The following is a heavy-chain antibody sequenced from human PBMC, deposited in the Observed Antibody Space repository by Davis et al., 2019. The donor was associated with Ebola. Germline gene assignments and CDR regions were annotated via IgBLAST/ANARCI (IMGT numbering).Heavy chain of an antibody. CDR1: GDSISSYY. Sequence: MPGGSLRLSCTVSGDSISSYYWSWIRQPPGKVLEWIGYVHHSGTTIYNPSLKSRVTISVDMSKNQFSLKLSSVTAADTALYYCARVLGNGDLLLDYWGQGTLVTVSS. V-gene: IGHV4-59*01. D-gene: IGHD4-17*01. J-gene: IGHJ4*02. CDR3: ARVLGNGDLLLDY. CDR2: VHHSGTT.